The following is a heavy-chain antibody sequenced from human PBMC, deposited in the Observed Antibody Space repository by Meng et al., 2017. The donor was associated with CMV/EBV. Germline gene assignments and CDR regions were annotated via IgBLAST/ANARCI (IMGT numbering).Heavy chain of an antibody. J-gene: IGHJ4*02. Sequence: GESLKISCAASGFTFSDYYMSWIRQAPGKGLEWVSYISSSGSTIYYADSVKGRFTISRDNAKNSLYLQMNSLRAEDTAVYYCAKDSGSRAAPGRLYFDYWGQGTLVTVSS. CDR1: GFTFSDYY. CDR3: AKDSGSRAAPGRLYFDY. CDR2: ISSSGSTI. D-gene: IGHD2-15*01. V-gene: IGHV3-11*04.